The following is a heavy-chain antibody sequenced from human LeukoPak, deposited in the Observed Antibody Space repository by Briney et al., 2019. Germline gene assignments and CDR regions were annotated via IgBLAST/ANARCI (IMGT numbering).Heavy chain of an antibody. CDR2: ISYDGSNK. V-gene: IGHV3-30*03. D-gene: IGHD1-26*01. CDR3: ARVVNGVGDAYYFDY. CDR1: GFTFSSYG. J-gene: IGHJ4*02. Sequence: GGSLRLSCAASGFTFSSYGMHWFRQAPGKGLEWVAVISYDGSNKYYADSVKGRFTVSRDNSKNTLYLQMNSLRAEDTAVYYCARVVNGVGDAYYFDYWGQGTLVTVSS.